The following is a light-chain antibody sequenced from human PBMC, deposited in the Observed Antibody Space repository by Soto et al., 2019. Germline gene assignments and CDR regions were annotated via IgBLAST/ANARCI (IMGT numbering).Light chain of an antibody. J-gene: IGLJ7*01. CDR1: SSNIGAGYD. CDR2: GNS. Sequence: QLVLTQPPSVSGAPGQRVTISCTGSSSNIGAGYDVHWYQQLPGTAPKLLIYGNSNRPSGVPDRFSGSKSGTSASLAITGPEVEGGANFHSPSYDSTLGGAVLGGAPQLTVL. CDR3: PSYDSTLGGAV. V-gene: IGLV1-40*01.